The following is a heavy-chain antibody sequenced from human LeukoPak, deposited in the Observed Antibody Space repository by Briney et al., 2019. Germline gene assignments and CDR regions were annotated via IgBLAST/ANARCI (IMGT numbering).Heavy chain of an antibody. D-gene: IGHD3-9*01. CDR2: ISSSSSYI. CDR1: GFTFSSYS. CDR3: ARDYRAELRYFDWLLFPDAFDI. J-gene: IGHJ3*02. V-gene: IGHV3-21*01. Sequence: GGSLRLSCAASGFTFSSYSMNWVRQAPGTGLEWVSSISSSSSYIYYADSVKGRFTISRDNAKNSLYLQMNSLRAEDTAVYYCARDYRAELRYFDWLLFPDAFDIWGQGTMVTVSS.